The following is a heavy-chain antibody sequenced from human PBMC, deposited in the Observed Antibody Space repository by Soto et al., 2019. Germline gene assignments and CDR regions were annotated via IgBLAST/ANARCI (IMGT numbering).Heavy chain of an antibody. J-gene: IGHJ6*02. CDR1: GGTFSSYT. D-gene: IGHD2-2*01. Sequence: SVKVSCKASGGTFSSYTISWVRQAPGQGLEWMGRIIPILGIANYAQKFQGRVTITADKSTSTAYMELCSLRSEDTAVYYCARDYCSSTSCYAGIGMSYYYYGMDVWG. CDR2: IIPILGIA. V-gene: IGHV1-69*04. CDR3: ARDYCSSTSCYAGIGMSYYYYGMDV.